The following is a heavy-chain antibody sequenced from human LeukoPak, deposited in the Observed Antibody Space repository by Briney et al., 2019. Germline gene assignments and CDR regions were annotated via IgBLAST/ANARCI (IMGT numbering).Heavy chain of an antibody. CDR2: ISGGGGST. CDR3: ARGGRYCTTTNCYIGK. CDR1: GFIFSNYA. V-gene: IGHV3-23*01. D-gene: IGHD2-2*02. Sequence: TGGPLRLSCAASGFIFSNYAMNWVRQAPGKGLEWVSGISGGGGSTYYADSVKGRFTISRDNSENTLYLQMNSLRAEDTAIYHCARGGRYCTTTNCYIGKWGQGTLVTVSS. J-gene: IGHJ4*02.